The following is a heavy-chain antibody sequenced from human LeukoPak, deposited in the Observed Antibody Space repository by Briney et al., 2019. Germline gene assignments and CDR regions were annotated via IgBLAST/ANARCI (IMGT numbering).Heavy chain of an antibody. CDR1: GDSITSSS. CDR3: ARLNNRVLFDS. V-gene: IGHV4-4*07. J-gene: IGHJ4*02. D-gene: IGHD1-14*01. CDR2: IYTSVIT. Sequence: SQTLSLTCTVSGDSITSSSCGWIWHRAAQWLEWIWRIYTSVITNYYASLNNRGTIFLDTSKNQLSLKLNSVAAADTALDYCARLNNRVLFDSWGQGTLVTVSS.